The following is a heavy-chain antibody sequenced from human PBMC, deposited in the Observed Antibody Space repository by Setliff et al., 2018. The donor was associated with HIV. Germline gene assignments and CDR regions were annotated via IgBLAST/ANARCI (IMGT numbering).Heavy chain of an antibody. V-gene: IGHV3-7*01. CDR3: AGSRGYFVQAD. D-gene: IGHD1-1*01. Sequence: GGSLRLSCAASGFTFTNYWMNWVRQAPGKGLEWVANIGKDGSEKYYVDSVKGRFSISRDNTKNLLYLEMNSLRAEDAAVYYCAGSRGYFVQADWGQGTLVT. J-gene: IGHJ4*02. CDR2: IGKDGSEK. CDR1: GFTFTNYW.